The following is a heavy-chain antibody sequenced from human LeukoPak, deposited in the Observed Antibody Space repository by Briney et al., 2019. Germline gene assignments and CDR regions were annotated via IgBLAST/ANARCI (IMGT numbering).Heavy chain of an antibody. V-gene: IGHV1-69*13. D-gene: IGHD6-13*01. Sequence: ASVNVSCKASGGTFSSYAISWVRQAPGQGLEWMGGIIPIFGTANYAQKFQGRVAITADESTSTAYMELSSLRSEDTVVYYCARGEYSSSLNAFDIWGQGTMVTVSS. J-gene: IGHJ3*02. CDR1: GGTFSSYA. CDR3: ARGEYSSSLNAFDI. CDR2: IIPIFGTA.